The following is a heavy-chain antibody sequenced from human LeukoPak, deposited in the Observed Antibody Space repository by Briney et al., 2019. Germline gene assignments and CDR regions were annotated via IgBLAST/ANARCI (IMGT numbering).Heavy chain of an antibody. J-gene: IGHJ5*02. CDR1: GFTVSSNY. CDR2: IYAAGNT. CDR3: ARANQYRFDP. V-gene: IGHV3-66*01. D-gene: IGHD1-14*01. Sequence: GGSLRLSCAASGFTVSSNYVSCVRQGPGKGLEWVSVIYAAGNTYYADSVKGRFTISRDNSKNTLYLQMSSLRAEDTAVYYCARANQYRFDPWGQGTLVTVSS.